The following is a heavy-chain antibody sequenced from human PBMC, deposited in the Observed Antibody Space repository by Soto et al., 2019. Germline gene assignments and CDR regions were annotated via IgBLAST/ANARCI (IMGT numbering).Heavy chain of an antibody. V-gene: IGHV1-18*01. CDR1: GYTFTSYG. CDR2: ISAYNGNT. J-gene: IGHJ6*02. Sequence: ASVKVSCKASGYTFTSYGISWVRQAPGQGLEWMGWISAYNGNTNYAQKLQGRVTMTTDTSTSTAYMELRSLRSDDTAVYYCARVRGDIVVVPAATPYYYYGMDVWGQGTTLTVSS. CDR3: ARVRGDIVVVPAATPYYYYGMDV. D-gene: IGHD2-2*01.